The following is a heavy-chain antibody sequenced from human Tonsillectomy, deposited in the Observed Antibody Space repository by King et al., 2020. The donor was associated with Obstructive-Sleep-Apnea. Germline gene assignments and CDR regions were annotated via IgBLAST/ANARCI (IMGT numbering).Heavy chain of an antibody. CDR2: INTDGSRT. Sequence: DVQLVESGGGLVQPGGSLRLSCAASGFIFSSYWMHWVRQVPGKGLVWVSHINTDGSRTNYAASVKGRFTISRDNAKNTLYLQMNSLRPEDTAVYYCARTQTKWLVSGGMDVWGQGTTVTVSS. CDR3: ARTQTKWLVSGGMDV. D-gene: IGHD6-19*01. V-gene: IGHV3-74*01. CDR1: GFIFSSYW. J-gene: IGHJ6*02.